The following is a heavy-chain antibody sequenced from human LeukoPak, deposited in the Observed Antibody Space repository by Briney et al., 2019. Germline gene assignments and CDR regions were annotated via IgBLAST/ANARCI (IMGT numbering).Heavy chain of an antibody. J-gene: IGHJ4*02. CDR2: INHSGST. V-gene: IGHV4-34*01. CDR3: ARGCYDSSGYYYVGKFDY. D-gene: IGHD3-22*01. CDR1: GYSISNGYY. Sequence: SETLSLTCTVSGYSISNGYYWSWIRQPPGKGLEWIGEINHSGSTNYNPSLKSRVTISVDTSKNQFSLKLSSVTAADTAVYYCARGCYDSSGYYYVGKFDYWGQGTLVTVSS.